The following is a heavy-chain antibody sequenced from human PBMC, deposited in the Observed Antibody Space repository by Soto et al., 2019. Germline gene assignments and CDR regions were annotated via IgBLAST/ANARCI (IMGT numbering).Heavy chain of an antibody. D-gene: IGHD3-22*01. CDR1: GYTFTSYY. CDR3: ARPLYYYDSSGSFAN. V-gene: IGHV1-46*01. Sequence: QVQLVQSGAEVKKPGASVKVSCKASGYTFTSYYMHWVRQAPGQGLEWMGIINPSGGSTSYAQKFQRRVTMTRDTSTITVYMELSSLRSEDTAVYYCARPLYYYDSSGSFANWGQGTLVTVSS. J-gene: IGHJ4*02. CDR2: INPSGGST.